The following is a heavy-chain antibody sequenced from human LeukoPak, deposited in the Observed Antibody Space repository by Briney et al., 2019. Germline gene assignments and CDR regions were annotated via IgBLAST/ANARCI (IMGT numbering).Heavy chain of an antibody. Sequence: SETLSLTCTVFGGSISSYYWSWIRQPPGKGLEWIGYIYYSGSTNYNPSLKSRVTISVDTSKNQFSLKLSSVTAADTAVYYCARLYYGSGSYWPCYGDYYYGMDVWGQGTTVTVSS. CDR2: IYYSGST. D-gene: IGHD3-10*01. CDR1: GGSISSYY. J-gene: IGHJ6*02. CDR3: ARLYYGSGSYWPCYGDYYYGMDV. V-gene: IGHV4-59*01.